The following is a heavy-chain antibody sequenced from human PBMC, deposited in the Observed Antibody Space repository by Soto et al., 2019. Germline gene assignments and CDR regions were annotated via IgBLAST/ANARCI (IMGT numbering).Heavy chain of an antibody. V-gene: IGHV4-30-2*01. J-gene: IGHJ4*02. Sequence: QLQLQESGSGLVKPSQTLSLTCAVSGGSISSGGYSWSWIRQPPGKGLEWIGYIYHSGNTYYNPSLKSRVTISVDWSKNQFSLTLSSVTAAATAVYYCARGPPHHYWGQGTLVTVSS. CDR2: IYHSGNT. CDR1: GGSISSGGYS. CDR3: ARGPPHHY.